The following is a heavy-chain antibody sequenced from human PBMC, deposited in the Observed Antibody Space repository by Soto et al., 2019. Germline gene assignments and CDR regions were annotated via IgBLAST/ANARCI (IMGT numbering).Heavy chain of an antibody. CDR2: IRRKANSYTT. CDR1: GLIFSDYH. V-gene: IGHV3-72*01. Sequence: EVQLVESGGGLVQPGGSLRLSCAASGLIFSDYHMDWVRQAPGKGLEWVGRIRRKANSYTTEYAAAVKGRFTISRANSKNSLYLQMNSLKTEDTAVYYCVILGGGSGGSNDMDVWGQGTTVTVSS. J-gene: IGHJ6*02. CDR3: VILGGGSGGSNDMDV. D-gene: IGHD6-19*01.